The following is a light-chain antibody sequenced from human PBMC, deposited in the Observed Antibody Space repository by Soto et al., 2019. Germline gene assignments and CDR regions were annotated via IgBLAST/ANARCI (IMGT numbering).Light chain of an antibody. CDR2: TAS. V-gene: IGKV1-39*01. CDR1: QTITNY. CDR3: QQSYSPLSWT. Sequence: DIQMTQSPSSLSASVGDRVTITCRASQTITNYLNWYQQKPGKAPKLLIYTASNLQSGVPSRFSGSGFGTDFTLTISSLQPEDVATYYCQQSYSPLSWTFGQGTRVEIK. J-gene: IGKJ1*01.